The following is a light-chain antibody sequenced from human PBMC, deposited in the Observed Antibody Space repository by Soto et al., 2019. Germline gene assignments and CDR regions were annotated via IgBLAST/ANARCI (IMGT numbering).Light chain of an antibody. CDR1: ESVRSSY. J-gene: IGKJ1*01. CDR3: QQYGSSPAT. V-gene: IGKV3-20*01. CDR2: GAS. Sequence: EILLTQSPCTLSLSPGERATLSCRASESVRSSYLAWYQQKPGQAPRLLIYGASTRATGIPDRFTGSGSGTDFTLSVSRLEPEDFAVYFCQQYGSSPATFGQGTKVDIK.